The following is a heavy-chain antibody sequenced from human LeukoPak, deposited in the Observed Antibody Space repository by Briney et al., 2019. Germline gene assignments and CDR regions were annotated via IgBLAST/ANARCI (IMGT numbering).Heavy chain of an antibody. CDR1: GSTFSGYS. J-gene: IGHJ2*01. CDR2: ISSSGNYM. CDR3: AREGEYSGSYRRYFDF. D-gene: IGHD1-26*01. V-gene: IGHV3-21*01. Sequence: GGSLRLSCAASGSTFSGYSMSWVRQAPGKGLEWVSSISSSGNYMYYADSVKGRFTISRDNAKNSLFLQMNSLRAEDTAVYYCAREGEYSGSYRRYFDFWGRGTLVTVSS.